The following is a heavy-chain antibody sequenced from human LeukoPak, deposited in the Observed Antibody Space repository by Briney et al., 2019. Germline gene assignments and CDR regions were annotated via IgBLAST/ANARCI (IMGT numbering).Heavy chain of an antibody. V-gene: IGHV3-33*01. D-gene: IGHD4-17*01. Sequence: GGSLRLSCAASGFTFSSYGMHWVRQAPGKGLEWVAVIWYDGSNKYYADSVKGRFTISRDNSKNTLYLQMNSLRAGDTAVYYCARETTVTTSLDYWGQGTLVTVSS. CDR3: ARETTVTTSLDY. CDR2: IWYDGSNK. CDR1: GFTFSSYG. J-gene: IGHJ4*02.